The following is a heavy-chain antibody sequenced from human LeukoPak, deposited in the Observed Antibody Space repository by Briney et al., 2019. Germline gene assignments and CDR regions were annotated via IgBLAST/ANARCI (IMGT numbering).Heavy chain of an antibody. J-gene: IGHJ4*02. CDR1: GFAFDDYG. CDR3: ARGYGSVLDY. Sequence: AGGSLRVSCEASGFAFDDYGMSWVRQAPGKGLEWVSGNADSVKGRFTISRDNAKNSLYLQMNSLRAEDTALYYCARGYGSVLDYWGQGTLVTVSS. V-gene: IGHV3-20*04. D-gene: IGHD3-10*01.